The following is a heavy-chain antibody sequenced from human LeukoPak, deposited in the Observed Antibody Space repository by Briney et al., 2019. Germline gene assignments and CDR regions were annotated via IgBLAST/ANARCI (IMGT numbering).Heavy chain of an antibody. V-gene: IGHV4-34*01. CDR3: KESSGWYDY. CDR1: GGSFSGYY. D-gene: IGHD6-19*01. CDR2: INHSGST. Sequence: SETLSLTCAVYGGSFSGYYWSWIRQPPGKGLEWIGEINHSGSTNYNPSFKSRVTIAVDTSKNQFSLKLSSVTAADTAVYYCKESSGWYDYWGQGTLVTVSS. J-gene: IGHJ4*02.